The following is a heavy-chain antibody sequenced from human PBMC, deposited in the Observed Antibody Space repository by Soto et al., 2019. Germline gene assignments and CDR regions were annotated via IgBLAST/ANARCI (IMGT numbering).Heavy chain of an antibody. CDR3: ARGGALSNWFDP. CDR1: GGSISSYY. J-gene: IGHJ5*02. Sequence: SETLSLTCTVSGGSISSYYWSWIRQPPGKGLEWIGYIYYSGSTNYNPSLKSRVTISVDTSKNPFSLKLSSVTAADTAVYYCARGGALSNWFDPWGQGTLVTVSS. D-gene: IGHD1-26*01. V-gene: IGHV4-59*01. CDR2: IYYSGST.